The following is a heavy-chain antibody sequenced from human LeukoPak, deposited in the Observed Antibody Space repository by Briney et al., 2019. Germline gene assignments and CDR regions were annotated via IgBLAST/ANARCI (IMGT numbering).Heavy chain of an antibody. CDR3: ARDPRWLTPDCTSTSCYENYFDP. CDR1: GYSISSGYY. V-gene: IGHV4-38-2*02. J-gene: IGHJ5*02. D-gene: IGHD2-2*01. CDR2: IYHSGST. Sequence: KASETLSLTCAVSGYSISSGYYWGWIRQPPGKGLEWIGSIYHSGSTYYNPSLKSRVTISAETSKNQFSLNMYSVTAADTAVYYCARDPRWLTPDCTSTSCYENYFDPWGQGTLVTVSS.